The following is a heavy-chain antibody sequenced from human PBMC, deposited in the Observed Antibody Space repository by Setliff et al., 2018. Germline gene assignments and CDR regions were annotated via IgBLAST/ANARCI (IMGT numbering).Heavy chain of an antibody. CDR3: ARHLLVQGVLGL. D-gene: IGHD3-10*01. V-gene: IGHV4-34*01. J-gene: IGHJ1*01. Sequence: SETLSLTCSVYGESFSNNYWSWIRQSPGKGLEWIGSMYYSGSTYYNPSLKGRVTLSVDTTKNQFSLKLTSMTAADTAVYFCARHLLVQGVLGLWGQGTLVTVSS. CDR1: GESFSNNY. CDR2: MYYSGST.